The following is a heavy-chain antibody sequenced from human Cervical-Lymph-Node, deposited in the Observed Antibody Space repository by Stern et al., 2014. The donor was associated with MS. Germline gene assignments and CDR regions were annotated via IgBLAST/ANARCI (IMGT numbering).Heavy chain of an antibody. CDR1: GVSISNGDYY. D-gene: IGHD3-9*01. J-gene: IGHJ6*02. CDR2: IYYSGST. V-gene: IGHV4-31*11. CDR3: ARLVSYDILTGYFDV. Sequence: QVQLQESGPGLVKPSQTLSLTCAVSGVSISNGDYYWSWIRQHPGKGLAWIGYIYYSGSTYYSPSLKSRVIISVDTSENQFSLRLSSVTAADTAVYYCARLVSYDILTGYFDVWGQGTTVTVSS.